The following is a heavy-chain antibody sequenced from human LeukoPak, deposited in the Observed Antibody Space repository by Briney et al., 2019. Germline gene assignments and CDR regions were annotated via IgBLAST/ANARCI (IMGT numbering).Heavy chain of an antibody. V-gene: IGHV3-30*04. CDR2: ISYDGSNK. J-gene: IGHJ4*02. Sequence: PGGSLRLSCAASGFTFSSYAMHWVRQAPGKGLEWVAVISYDGSNKYYADSVKGRFTISRDNSKNTLYLQMNSLRAEDTAVYYCARDHSSGWYLPQWGIAVAGTVPQQSPLGYWGQGTLVTVSS. CDR3: ARDHSSGWYLPQWGIAVAGTVPQQSPLGY. D-gene: IGHD6-19*01. CDR1: GFTFSSYA.